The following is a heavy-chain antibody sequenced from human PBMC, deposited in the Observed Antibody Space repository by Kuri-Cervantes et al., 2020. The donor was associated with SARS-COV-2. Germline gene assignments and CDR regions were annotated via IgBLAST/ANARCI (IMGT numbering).Heavy chain of an antibody. D-gene: IGHD4-17*01. CDR3: ARPKNYGDTHFDY. CDR2: INPNSGGT. V-gene: IGHV1-2*04. Sequence: VKVSCKASGYTFTGYYMHWVRQAPGQGLEWMGWINPNSGGTNYAQKFQGWVTMTRDTSTSTVYMELSSLRSEDTAVYYCARPKNYGDTHFDYWGQGTLVTVSS. CDR1: GYTFTGYY. J-gene: IGHJ4*02.